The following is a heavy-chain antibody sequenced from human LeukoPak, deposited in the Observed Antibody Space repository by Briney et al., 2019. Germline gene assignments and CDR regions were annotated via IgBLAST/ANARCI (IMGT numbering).Heavy chain of an antibody. V-gene: IGHV4-39*01. CDR3: AIQVGGSSRVDY. J-gene: IGHJ4*02. D-gene: IGHD2-15*01. CDR1: GGSISRTDYY. CDR2: IYYSGSV. Sequence: PSETLSLTCIVSGGSISRTDYYWAWIRQPPGMGLEWIGNIYYSGSVYCSPSLRNRATISIDTSKNQFSLTLSPVTAADTAVYSCAIQVGGSSRVDYWGQGTLVTVSS.